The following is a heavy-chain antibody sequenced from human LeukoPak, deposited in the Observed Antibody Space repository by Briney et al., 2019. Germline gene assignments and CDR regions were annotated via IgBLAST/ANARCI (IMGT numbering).Heavy chain of an antibody. J-gene: IGHJ4*02. Sequence: GASVKVSCKASGYTFASYGISWVRRAPGQGLEWMGWISAYNGNTNYAQKLQGRVTMTTDTSTSTAYMELRSLRSEDTAVYYCARGPYCSGGSCYSGYFDYWGQGTLVTVSS. CDR3: ARGPYCSGGSCYSGYFDY. CDR1: GYTFASYG. D-gene: IGHD2-15*01. CDR2: ISAYNGNT. V-gene: IGHV1-18*01.